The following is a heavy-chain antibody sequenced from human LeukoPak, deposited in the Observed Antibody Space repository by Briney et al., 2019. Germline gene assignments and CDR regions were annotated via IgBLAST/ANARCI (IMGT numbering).Heavy chain of an antibody. CDR1: GFTFDDYA. V-gene: IGHV3-30*18. J-gene: IGHJ4*02. CDR3: AKDFYWMGSCFDY. Sequence: PGGSLRLSCAASGFTFDDYAMHWVRQAPGKGLEWVAVISYDGSNKYYADSVKGRFTISRDNSKNTLYLQMNSLRAEDTAVYYCAKDFYWMGSCFDYWGQGTLVTVSS. CDR2: ISYDGSNK. D-gene: IGHD2-15*01.